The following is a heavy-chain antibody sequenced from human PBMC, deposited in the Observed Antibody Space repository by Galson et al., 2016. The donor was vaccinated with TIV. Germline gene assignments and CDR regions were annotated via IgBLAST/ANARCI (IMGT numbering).Heavy chain of an antibody. CDR3: AREVGCKGSY. Sequence: SLRLSCAASGFSLGDYWMHWVRQASGKGLEWVANIKQDGGEIYYVDSVRGRFIISRDNARNSLYLQMNSLRAEDTAGYYCAREVGCKGSYWGQGTLVTVSS. CDR2: IKQDGGEI. D-gene: IGHD1-26*01. CDR1: GFSLGDYW. V-gene: IGHV3-7*01. J-gene: IGHJ4*02.